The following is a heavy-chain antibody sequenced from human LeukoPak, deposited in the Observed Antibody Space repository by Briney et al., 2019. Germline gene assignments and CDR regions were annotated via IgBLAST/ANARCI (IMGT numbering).Heavy chain of an antibody. Sequence: GGSLRLSCAASGFTFSNYAMHWVRQAPGKRLEYVSAISSNGGSTYYADSVKGRFTISRDKSKNTVYLKMGSLRAEDMAVYYCARETRGGDAFDIWGQGTIVTVSS. D-gene: IGHD3-10*01. V-gene: IGHV3-64*02. CDR1: GFTFSNYA. CDR2: ISSNGGST. CDR3: ARETRGGDAFDI. J-gene: IGHJ3*02.